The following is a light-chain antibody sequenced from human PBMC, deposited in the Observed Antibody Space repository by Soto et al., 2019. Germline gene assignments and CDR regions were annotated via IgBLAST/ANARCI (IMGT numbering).Light chain of an antibody. J-gene: IGLJ2*01. CDR2: DVS. CDR1: SSDVGGYNY. Sequence: QSVLTQPASVSGSPGQSITISCTGTSSDVGGYNYVSWYQQHPGKAPKLMIYDVSNRPSGVSNRFSGSKSGNTASLTISGLQAEDEADYYCSSYTSSSVVVFGGGTKVTV. V-gene: IGLV2-14*01. CDR3: SSYTSSSVVV.